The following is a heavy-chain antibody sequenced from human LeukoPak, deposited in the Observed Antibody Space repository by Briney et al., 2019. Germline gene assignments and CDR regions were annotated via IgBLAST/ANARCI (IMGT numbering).Heavy chain of an antibody. CDR1: KFTFSSYD. CDR2: IGTAGDT. CDR3: ARVSSAGLYFDY. Sequence: PGGSLRLSCAASKFTFSSYDMHWVRQATGKGLEWVSAIGTAGDTYYPGSVKGRFTISRENAKNSLYLQMNSLRAGDTAVYYCARVSSAGLYFDYWGQGTLVTVSS. V-gene: IGHV3-13*01. D-gene: IGHD6-19*01. J-gene: IGHJ4*02.